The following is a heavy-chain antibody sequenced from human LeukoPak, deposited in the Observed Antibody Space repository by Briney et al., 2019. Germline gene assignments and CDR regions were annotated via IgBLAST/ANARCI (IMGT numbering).Heavy chain of an antibody. J-gene: IGHJ4*02. CDR1: GGTFSSYA. CDR3: ARDAYDSSGYYLVDY. CDR2: IIPIFGRA. Sequence: SVKVSCKASGGTFSSYAISWVRQAPGQGLEWMGRIIPIFGRANYAQKFQGRVTITTDESTSTAYMELSSLRSEDTAVYYCARDAYDSSGYYLVDYWGQGTLVTVSS. D-gene: IGHD3-22*01. V-gene: IGHV1-69*05.